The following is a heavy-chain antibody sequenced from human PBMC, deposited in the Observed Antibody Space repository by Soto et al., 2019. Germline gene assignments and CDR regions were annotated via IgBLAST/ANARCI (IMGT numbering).Heavy chain of an antibody. J-gene: IGHJ4*02. CDR2: IYHSGST. Sequence: PSETLSLTCAVSGGSISSGGYSWSWIRQPPGKGLEWIGYIYHSGSTYYNPSLKSRVTISVDRSKNQFSLKLSSVTAADTAVYYCARVGDGYGTFFDYWGQGTLVTV. D-gene: IGHD5-12*01. CDR1: GGSISSGGYS. V-gene: IGHV4-30-2*01. CDR3: ARVGDGYGTFFDY.